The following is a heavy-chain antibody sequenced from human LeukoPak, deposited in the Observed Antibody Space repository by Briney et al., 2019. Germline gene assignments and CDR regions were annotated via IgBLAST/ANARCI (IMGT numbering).Heavy chain of an antibody. D-gene: IGHD6-13*01. CDR1: GYSFTSYW. CDR2: IYPGDSDT. J-gene: IGHJ5*02. CDR3: ARRLIAAAGTAKYNWFDP. Sequence: GESLKISCKGSGYSFTSYWIGWVRQMTGKCLEWMGIIYPGDSDTSYSPSFQGQVTISADKSISTAYLQWSSLKASDTAMYYCARRLIAAAGTAKYNWFDPWGQGTLVTVSS. V-gene: IGHV5-51*01.